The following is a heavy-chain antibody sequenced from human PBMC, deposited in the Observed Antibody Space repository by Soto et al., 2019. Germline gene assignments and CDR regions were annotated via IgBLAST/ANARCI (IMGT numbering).Heavy chain of an antibody. J-gene: IGHJ4*02. CDR3: AHRQLSYQLPNLHY. V-gene: IGHV2-5*02. Sequence: SGPTLVNPTQTLTLTCTFSGFSLSTTGEAVGWIRQPPGKALEWLALIYWDDDKRYSPSLKSRLTITKDTSKNQVVFTMTNMDPLHTATYYCAHRQLSYQLPNLHYWRPGTLLIVST. D-gene: IGHD2-2*01. CDR1: GFSLSTTGEA. CDR2: IYWDDDK.